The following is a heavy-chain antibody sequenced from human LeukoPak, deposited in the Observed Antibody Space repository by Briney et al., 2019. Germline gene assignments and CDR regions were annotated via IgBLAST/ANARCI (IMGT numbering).Heavy chain of an antibody. D-gene: IGHD6-19*01. CDR2: ISWNRGNI. CDR3: AKDVGIAVAGSDSIFPDFDY. V-gene: IGHV3-9*01. J-gene: IGHJ4*02. CDR1: GFTFDDYG. Sequence: PGGSLRLSCAASGFTFDDYGMHWVRQAPGKGLEWVSGISWNRGNIGYADSVKGRFTISRDNAKNSLYLQMNSLRAEDTALYYCAKDVGIAVAGSDSIFPDFDYWGQGTLVTVSS.